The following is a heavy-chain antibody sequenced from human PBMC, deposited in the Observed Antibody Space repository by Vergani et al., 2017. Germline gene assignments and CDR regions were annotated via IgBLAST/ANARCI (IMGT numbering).Heavy chain of an antibody. CDR2: IYAGDSDV. J-gene: IGHJ5*02. CDR1: GYSITNYW. D-gene: IGHD3-3*01. CDR3: GKTHDXSGLYSSYNWFDP. V-gene: IGHV5-51*03. Sequence: EVQLVQSGAEVKKPGESRKISCQGSGYSITNYWIAWVRQRPGKGLEWMGIIYAGDSDVRYSPSFQGQVTMSVDKSLSTTYLQWSSLKASAPATYYCGKTHDXSGLYSSYNWFDPWGQGTQVTVSS.